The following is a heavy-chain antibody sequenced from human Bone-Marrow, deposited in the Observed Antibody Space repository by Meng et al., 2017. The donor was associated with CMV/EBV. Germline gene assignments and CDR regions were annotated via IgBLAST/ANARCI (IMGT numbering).Heavy chain of an antibody. V-gene: IGHV4-59*12. J-gene: IGHJ3*02. Sequence: SETLSLTCSVSGDSISSYYWSWIRQPPGKGLEWIGYIYYSGSTNYNPSLKSRVTISVDTSKSQFSLKLTSVTAADTAVYYCARGDSGSHVKYAFDIWGQGTMVTVSS. CDR3: ARGDSGSHVKYAFDI. D-gene: IGHD1-26*01. CDR1: GDSISSYY. CDR2: IYYSGST.